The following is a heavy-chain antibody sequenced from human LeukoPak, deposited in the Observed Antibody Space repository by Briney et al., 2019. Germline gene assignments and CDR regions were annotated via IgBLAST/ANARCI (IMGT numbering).Heavy chain of an antibody. CDR2: IKQDGSEK. J-gene: IGHJ6*03. CDR1: EFTFSSDW. D-gene: IGHD4-17*01. Sequence: GGSLRLSCAAPEFTFSSDWMSWVRQAPGKGLEWVANIKQDGSEKYYVDSVKGRFTISRDNAKNSLYLQMNSLRAEDTAVYYCARKGRDYGDYANSEQRRYYYYYYMDVWGKGTTVTVSS. CDR3: ARKGRDYGDYANSEQRRYYYYYYMDV. V-gene: IGHV3-7*01.